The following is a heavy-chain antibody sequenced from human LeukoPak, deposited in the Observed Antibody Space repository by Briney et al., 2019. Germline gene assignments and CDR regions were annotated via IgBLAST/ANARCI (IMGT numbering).Heavy chain of an antibody. CDR1: GFTFRRYW. Sequence: GGSLRLSCVDSGFTFRRYWMHWVCHAPGKGLVWVSRINSDGSTTSYADSVKGRFTISRDNAKNTLYLQMNSLRAEDTAVYYCVRDGYNSGQFDYWGQGTLVTVSS. CDR2: INSDGSTT. D-gene: IGHD5-24*01. J-gene: IGHJ4*02. V-gene: IGHV3-74*01. CDR3: VRDGYNSGQFDY.